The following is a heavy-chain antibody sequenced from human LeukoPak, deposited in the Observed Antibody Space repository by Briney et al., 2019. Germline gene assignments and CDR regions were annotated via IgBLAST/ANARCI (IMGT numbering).Heavy chain of an antibody. J-gene: IGHJ3*02. CDR2: IIPIFGTA. V-gene: IGHV1-69*06. Sequence: ASVKVSCKASGGTFSSYAISWVRQAPGQGLEWMGGIIPIFGTANYAQKFQGRVTITADKSTSTAYMELSSLRSEDTAVYYCARRFDVVTLDDAFDIWGQGTMVTVSS. CDR1: GGTFSSYA. CDR3: ARRFDVVTLDDAFDI. D-gene: IGHD3-22*01.